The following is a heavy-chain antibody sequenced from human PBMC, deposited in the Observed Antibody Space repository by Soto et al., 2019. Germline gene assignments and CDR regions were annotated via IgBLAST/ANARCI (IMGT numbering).Heavy chain of an antibody. CDR3: ARPLRDGSKWHYWFDP. V-gene: IGHV1-69*01. D-gene: IGHD5-12*01. Sequence: QVQLVQSGPEVKKPGSSVKVSCKASGGTFRNHAINWLRQAPGQGLEWMGGMIPFFGTTTYAQKFRDKVTITADESTTTAFVELISLRLEDTAVYYCARPLRDGSKWHYWFDPWGQGTLVTVSS. J-gene: IGHJ5*02. CDR1: GGTFRNHA. CDR2: MIPFFGTT.